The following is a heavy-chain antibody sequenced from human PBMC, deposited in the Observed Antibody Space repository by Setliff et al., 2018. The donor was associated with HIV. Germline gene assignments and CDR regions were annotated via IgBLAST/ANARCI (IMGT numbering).Heavy chain of an antibody. CDR1: GYIFISYG. CDR2: ISAYSGNT. V-gene: IGHV1-18*01. Sequence: ASVKVSCKASGYIFISYGISWVRQAPGQGLEWMGWISAYSGNTNYAQKVQGRVTMTRDTSISTAYMELTRLRSDDTAVYYCARAGGLGYTMVAWGQGTLVTVSS. D-gene: IGHD2-8*01. CDR3: ARAGGLGYTMVA. J-gene: IGHJ4*02.